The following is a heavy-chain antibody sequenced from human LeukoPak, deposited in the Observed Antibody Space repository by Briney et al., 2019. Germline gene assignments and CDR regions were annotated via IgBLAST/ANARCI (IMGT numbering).Heavy chain of an antibody. CDR3: ARGDSGSLPPNWFDP. Sequence: GGTLRLSCAASGFTFSFHSINWVRQAPGKGLEWVAVISYDGSNKYYADSVKGRFTISRDNSKNTLYLQMNSLRPEDTALYFCARGDSGSLPPNWFDPWGQGTPVTVSS. J-gene: IGHJ5*02. CDR2: ISYDGSNK. D-gene: IGHD1-26*01. CDR1: GFTFSFHS. V-gene: IGHV3-30*04.